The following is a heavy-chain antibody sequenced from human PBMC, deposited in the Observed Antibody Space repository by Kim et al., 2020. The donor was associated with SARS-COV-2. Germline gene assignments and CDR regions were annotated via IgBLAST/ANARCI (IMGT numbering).Heavy chain of an antibody. J-gene: IGHJ3*02. Sequence: RFTISRDNSKNTLYLQMNSLRAEDTAVYYCARDTDYYDSSGYYYVGTFDIWGQGTMVTVSS. D-gene: IGHD3-22*01. CDR3: ARDTDYYDSSGYYYVGTFDI. V-gene: IGHV3-53*01.